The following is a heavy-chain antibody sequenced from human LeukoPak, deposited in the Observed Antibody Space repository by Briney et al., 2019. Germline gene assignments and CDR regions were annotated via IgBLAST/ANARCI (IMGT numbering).Heavy chain of an antibody. CDR2: ISYDGTDK. Sequence: PGRSLRLSCAASGFTFSVYGMYWVRQPPGKGLEWVALISYDGTDKYHVDSVKGRFTISRDNSNNTLYLQMNSLRPDDTAVYYCAKAGYSRGWTCYYGMDVWGQGTMVAVSS. CDR3: AKAGYSRGWTCYYGMDV. J-gene: IGHJ6*02. D-gene: IGHD4-11*01. CDR1: GFTFSVYG. V-gene: IGHV3-30*18.